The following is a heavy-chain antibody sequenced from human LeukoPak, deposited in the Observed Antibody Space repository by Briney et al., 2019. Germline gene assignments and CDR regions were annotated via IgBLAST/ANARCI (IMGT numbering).Heavy chain of an antibody. J-gene: IGHJ4*02. Sequence: ASVKVSCKASGYTFTSYGISWVRQAPGQGLEWMGIINPSGGSTSYAQKFQGRVTMTRDTSTSTVYMELSSLRSEDTAVYYCARDGQTIFGVVIRKYYFDYWGQGTLVTVSS. CDR3: ARDGQTIFGVVIRKYYFDY. D-gene: IGHD3-3*01. V-gene: IGHV1-46*01. CDR2: INPSGGST. CDR1: GYTFTSYG.